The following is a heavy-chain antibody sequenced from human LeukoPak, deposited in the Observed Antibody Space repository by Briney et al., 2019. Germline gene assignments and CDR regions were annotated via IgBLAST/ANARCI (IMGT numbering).Heavy chain of an antibody. CDR1: GGSISSYY. CDR3: ARVGRGYSYGPFDS. Sequence: PSETLSLTCTVSGGSISSYYWSWLRQPPGKGLEWTGYIYYSGSTNYNPSLKSRVTISVDTSKNQFSLKLNSVTAADTAVYYCARVGRGYSYGPFDSWGQGTLVTVSS. V-gene: IGHV4-59*01. D-gene: IGHD5-18*01. J-gene: IGHJ4*02. CDR2: IYYSGST.